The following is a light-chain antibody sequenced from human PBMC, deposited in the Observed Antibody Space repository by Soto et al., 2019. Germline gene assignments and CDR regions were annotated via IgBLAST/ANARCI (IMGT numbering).Light chain of an antibody. CDR2: RDN. V-gene: IGLV1-44*01. CDR1: RSNIGSNT. J-gene: IGLJ1*01. Sequence: QSVLTQPPSVSGTPGQRVTVSCSGGRSNIGSNTVHWYQQLPGAAPKLLIYRDNQRPSGVPDRFAASKSGTSASLAISGLQSEDEGDYHCAAWVDSHNVLYVFGTGTKVTVL. CDR3: AAWVDSHNVLYV.